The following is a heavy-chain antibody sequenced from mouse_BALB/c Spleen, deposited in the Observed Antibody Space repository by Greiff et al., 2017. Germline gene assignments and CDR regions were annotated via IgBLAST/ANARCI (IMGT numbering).Heavy chain of an antibody. V-gene: IGHV1S137*01. Sequence: VQLQQSGAELVRPGVSVKISCKGSGYTFTDYAMHWVKQSHAKSLEWIGVISTYYGDASYNQKFKGKATMTVDKSSSTAYMELARLTSEDSAIYYCARSVTTVVADYFDYWGQGTTLTVSS. D-gene: IGHD1-1*01. CDR2: ISTYYGDA. CDR3: ARSVTTVVADYFDY. CDR1: GYTFTDYA. J-gene: IGHJ2*01.